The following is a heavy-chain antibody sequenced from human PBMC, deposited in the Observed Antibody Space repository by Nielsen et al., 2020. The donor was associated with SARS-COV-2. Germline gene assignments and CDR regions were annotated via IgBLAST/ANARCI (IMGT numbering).Heavy chain of an antibody. CDR2: ISGSGGST. V-gene: IGHV3-23*01. D-gene: IGHD4-11*01. Sequence: GESLKISCAASGFTFSSYAMSWVRQAPGKGLEWVSAISGSGGSTYYADSVKGRFTISRDNSKNTLYLQMNSLRAEDTAVYYCVAYSNYEPTWGQGTLVTVSS. CDR3: VAYSNYEPT. CDR1: GFTFSSYA. J-gene: IGHJ5*02.